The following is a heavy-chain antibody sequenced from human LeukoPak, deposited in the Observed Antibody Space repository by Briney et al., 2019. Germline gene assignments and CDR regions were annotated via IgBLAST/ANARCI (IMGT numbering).Heavy chain of an antibody. V-gene: IGHV3-7*01. J-gene: IGHJ4*02. Sequence: GGSLRLSCAASGFTFGANWLGWVGQAPGRGLEWVANRNPDDSIKYHVDSIKGRLTTSTANATNSVYLQMNSMRAGDTGVYYCAGRFLQWFRWGQGTLVTVSS. D-gene: IGHD3-3*01. CDR3: AGRFLQWFR. CDR1: GFTFGANW. CDR2: RNPDDSIK.